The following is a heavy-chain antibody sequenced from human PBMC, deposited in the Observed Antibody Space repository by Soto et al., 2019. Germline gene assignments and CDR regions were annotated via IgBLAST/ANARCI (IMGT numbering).Heavy chain of an antibody. CDR3: ASDELGPERWVHQAN. CDR2: IYSGGST. J-gene: IGHJ4*02. Sequence: GGSLRLSCAASGFTVSSNYMSWVRQAPGKGLEWVSVIYSGGSTSYADSVKGRFTISRDNSKNTLYLQMNSLRAEDTAVYYCASDELGPERWVHQANWGQGTMVTVSS. V-gene: IGHV3-53*01. D-gene: IGHD1-1*01. CDR1: GFTVSSNY.